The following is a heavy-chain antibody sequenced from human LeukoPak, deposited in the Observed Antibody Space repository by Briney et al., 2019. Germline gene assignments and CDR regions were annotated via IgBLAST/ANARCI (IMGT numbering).Heavy chain of an antibody. CDR1: GFTFSTFW. CDR2: IKVDGSEK. J-gene: IGHJ4*02. D-gene: IGHD3-10*01. V-gene: IGHV3-7*01. Sequence: PGGSLRLSCAASGFTFSTFWMSWVRQAPGTGLEWVANIKVDGSEKYYVDSVKGRFTISRDNAKNSLYLQMNSLRAEDTAVYYCARLLVYNSGGEAFDCWGQGTLVTVSS. CDR3: ARLLVYNSGGEAFDC.